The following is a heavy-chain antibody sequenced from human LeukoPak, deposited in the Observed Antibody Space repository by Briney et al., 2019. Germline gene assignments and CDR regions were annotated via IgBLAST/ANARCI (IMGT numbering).Heavy chain of an antibody. CDR2: INHSGST. D-gene: IGHD3-10*01. Sequence: PGGSLRLSCAASGFTFSSYAMSWIRQPPGKGLEWIGEINHSGSTNYNPSLKSRVTISVDTSKNQFSLKLSSVTAADTAVYYCARLTRVLLWFGELLSNFDYWGQGTLVTVSS. V-gene: IGHV4-34*01. CDR1: GFTFSSYA. J-gene: IGHJ4*02. CDR3: ARLTRVLLWFGELLSNFDY.